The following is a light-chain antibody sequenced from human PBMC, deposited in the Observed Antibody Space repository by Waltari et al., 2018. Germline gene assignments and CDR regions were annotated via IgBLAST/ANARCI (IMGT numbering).Light chain of an antibody. CDR2: AAS. Sequence: IQLTQSPSSLSASVGDRVTITCRSTQGISNYLAWYQQKPGKAPRLLIYAASTLQSGVPSRFSGSASGTDFTLTINSLQPEDFATYYCQQLNTYPPSFTFGPGTKVEIK. CDR3: QQLNTYPPSFT. J-gene: IGKJ3*01. CDR1: QGISNY. V-gene: IGKV1-9*01.